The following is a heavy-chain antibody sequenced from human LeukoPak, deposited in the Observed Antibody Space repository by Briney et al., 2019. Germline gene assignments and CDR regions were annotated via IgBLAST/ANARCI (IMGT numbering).Heavy chain of an antibody. D-gene: IGHD3-10*01. CDR2: INPSGGST. Sequence: GASVKVSCKASGYTFTSYYMHWVRQAPGQGLEWMGIINPSGGSTSYAQKFQGRVTMTRDMSTSTVYMELSSLRSEDTAVYYCARTRSITMVRGVIGYWGQGTLVTVSS. J-gene: IGHJ4*02. CDR1: GYTFTSYY. CDR3: ARTRSITMVRGVIGY. V-gene: IGHV1-46*01.